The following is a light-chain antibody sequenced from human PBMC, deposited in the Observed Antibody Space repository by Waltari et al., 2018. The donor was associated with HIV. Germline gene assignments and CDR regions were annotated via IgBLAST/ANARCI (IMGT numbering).Light chain of an antibody. V-gene: IGKV1-33*01. CDR3: QQYSSLPIT. J-gene: IGKJ5*01. CDR1: QGLSKY. CDR2: DAC. Sequence: DIQMTQSPSSLSVSVGDRVTITCQASQGLSKYLNLYHQKPGKAPKLLIYDACTLETGAPSRFSGSGSGTDFTFTISSLQPEDIATYYCQQYSSLPITFGQGTRLDNK.